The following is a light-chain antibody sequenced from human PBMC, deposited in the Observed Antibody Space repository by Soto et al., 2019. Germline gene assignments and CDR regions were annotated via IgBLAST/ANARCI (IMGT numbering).Light chain of an antibody. V-gene: IGLV1-44*01. CDR1: SFNIGSNT. J-gene: IGLJ7*01. CDR3: ATWDDSLNGPV. CDR2: TNN. Sequence: QSVLTQPPSASGTPGQTITISCSGSSFNIGSNTVNWYQQLPGTAPKLLIYTNNQRPSGVPDRFSGSKSGTSASLAISGLQSEDEADYYCATWDDSLNGPVFGGGTQLTVL.